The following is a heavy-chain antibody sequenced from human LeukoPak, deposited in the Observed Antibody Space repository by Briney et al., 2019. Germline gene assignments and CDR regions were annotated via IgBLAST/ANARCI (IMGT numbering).Heavy chain of an antibody. CDR1: GFTFNSYG. CDR2: IRYDGSNK. CDR3: AKDGVAARLGGDY. D-gene: IGHD6-6*01. Sequence: GGSLRLSCAASGFTFNSYGMHWVRQARGKGLEWVAFIRYDGSNKYYADSVKGRFTISRDNSKNTLYLQMNSLRAEDTAVYYCAKDGVAARLGGDYWGQGTLVTVSS. V-gene: IGHV3-30*02. J-gene: IGHJ4*02.